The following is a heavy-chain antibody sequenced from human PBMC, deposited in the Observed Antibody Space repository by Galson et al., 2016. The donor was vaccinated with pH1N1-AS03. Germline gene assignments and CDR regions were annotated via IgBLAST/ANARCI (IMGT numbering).Heavy chain of an antibody. CDR3: ARDRYHGLPGDYYESAY. D-gene: IGHD3-22*01. CDR2: IVPFAVTT. Sequence: SVKVSCKASTDNFVDYGISWVRQAPGQGLEWMGGIVPFAVTTDYAQKFQGRISITADESTSTAYMELSSLPSEDTAVYYCARDRYHGLPGDYYESAYWGQGTLVTVSS. J-gene: IGHJ4*02. V-gene: IGHV1-69*13. CDR1: TDNFVDYG.